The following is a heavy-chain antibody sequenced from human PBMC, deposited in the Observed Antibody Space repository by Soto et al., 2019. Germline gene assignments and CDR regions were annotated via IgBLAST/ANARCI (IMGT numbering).Heavy chain of an antibody. CDR3: AREGSVSSSDYYAYYYGMDV. J-gene: IGHJ6*02. Sequence: GGSLRLSRAASRFTFSNYDINWVRQAPGKGLEWVSYISTSGGTIYYADSVKGRFTISRDNAKNSLYLQMNSLSGEDSAVYYCAREGSVSSSDYYAYYYGMDVWGQGTTVTVSS. CDR2: ISTSGGTI. V-gene: IGHV3-48*03. D-gene: IGHD3-10*01. CDR1: RFTFSNYD.